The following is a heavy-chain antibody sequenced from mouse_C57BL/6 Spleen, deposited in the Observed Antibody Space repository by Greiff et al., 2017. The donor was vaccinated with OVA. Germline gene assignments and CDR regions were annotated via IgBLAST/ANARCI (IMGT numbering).Heavy chain of an antibody. J-gene: IGHJ1*03. CDR3: TKIDYGNYWYFDV. D-gene: IGHD2-1*01. V-gene: IGHV1-15*01. CDR2: IDPETGGT. Sequence: QVQLQQSGAELVRPGASVTLSCKASGYTFTDYEMHWVKQTPVHGLEWIGAIDPETGGTAYNQKFKGKAILTADKSSSTDYMELRSLTSEDSAVYYYTKIDYGNYWYFDVWGTGTTVTVSS. CDR1: GYTFTDYE.